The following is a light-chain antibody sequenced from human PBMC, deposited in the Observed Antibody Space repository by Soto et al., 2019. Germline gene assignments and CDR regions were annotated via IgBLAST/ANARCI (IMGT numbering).Light chain of an antibody. J-gene: IGLJ2*01. CDR1: SSDIGAYNF. CDR2: EVN. V-gene: IGLV2-14*01. Sequence: QSALTQPASVSGSPGQSITISCAGTSSDIGAYNFVSWYQHRPGKAPRLLIFEVNSRPAGLSNRFSGSKSGNTASLTISGLQAEDDGDYYCSSYTGSGTVVVFGGGTKLTVL. CDR3: SSYTGSGTVVV.